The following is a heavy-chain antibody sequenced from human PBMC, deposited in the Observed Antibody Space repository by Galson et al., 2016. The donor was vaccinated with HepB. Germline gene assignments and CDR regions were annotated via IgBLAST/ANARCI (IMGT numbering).Heavy chain of an antibody. V-gene: IGHV4-59*08. J-gene: IGHJ4*02. D-gene: IGHD3/OR15-3a*01. Sequence: SETLSLTCTVSGDSVTTKYWSWIRQPPGKTLEWIGYIYHSGSVNLSPSLKSRVIMSVDTSKNRFSLKLNSVTAADTAVYYCARRLVGGLGQRVKGDYIDYWGQGILVTVSS. CDR1: GDSVTTKY. CDR2: IYHSGSV. CDR3: ARRLVGGLGQRVKGDYIDY.